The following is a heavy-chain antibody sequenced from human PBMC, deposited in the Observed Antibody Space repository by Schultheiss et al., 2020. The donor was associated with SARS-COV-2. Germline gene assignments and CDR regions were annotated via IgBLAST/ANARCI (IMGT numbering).Heavy chain of an antibody. CDR1: GFTFSNAW. Sequence: GESLKISCAASGFTFSNAWMSWVRQAPGKGLEWVGRIKSKTDGGTTDYAAPVKGRFTISRDDSKNTLYLQMNSLKTEDTAVYYCTTGQSVTTTSGTYRYWGQGTLVTVSS. J-gene: IGHJ4*02. CDR2: IKSKTDGGTT. V-gene: IGHV3-15*01. D-gene: IGHD4-11*01. CDR3: TTGQSVTTTSGTYRY.